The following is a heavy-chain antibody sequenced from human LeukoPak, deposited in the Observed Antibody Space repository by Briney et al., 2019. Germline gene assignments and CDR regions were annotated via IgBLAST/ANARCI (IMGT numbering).Heavy chain of an antibody. CDR1: GYTFTDYY. CDR3: AREELYCSGGSCHLDY. CDR2: INPNSGGT. Sequence: ASVKVSCKASGYTFTDYYIHWVRQAPGQGLEWMGWINPNSGGTKYAQKFQGRVTMTRDTSISTAYMELSRLRSDDTAMYYCAREELYCSGGSCHLDYWGQGTPVTVSS. V-gene: IGHV1-2*02. J-gene: IGHJ4*02. D-gene: IGHD2-15*01.